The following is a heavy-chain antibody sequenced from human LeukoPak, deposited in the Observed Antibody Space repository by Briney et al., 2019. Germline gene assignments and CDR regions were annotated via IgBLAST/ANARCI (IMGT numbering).Heavy chain of an antibody. CDR2: INHSGST. CDR3: ARGALTANWFDP. V-gene: IGHV4-34*01. Sequence: TSETLSLTCAVYGGSFSGYYWGWIRQPPGKGLEWIGEINHSGSTNYNPSLKSRVTISVDTSKNQFSLKLSSVTAADTAVYYCARGALTANWFDPWGQGTLVTVSS. CDR1: GGSFSGYY. J-gene: IGHJ5*02. D-gene: IGHD3-9*01.